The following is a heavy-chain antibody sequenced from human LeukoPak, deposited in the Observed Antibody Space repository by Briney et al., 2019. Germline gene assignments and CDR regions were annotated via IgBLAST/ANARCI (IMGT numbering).Heavy chain of an antibody. CDR3: ARDVGTTMVGPFDY. Sequence: GGSLRLSCAASGFTFSSYSMNWVRQAPGKGLEWVSYISSSSTIYYADSVKGRFTISRDNSKNTLYLQMNSLRAEDTAVYYCARDVGTTMVGPFDYWGQGALVTVSS. V-gene: IGHV3-48*01. D-gene: IGHD5-18*01. CDR2: ISSSSTI. CDR1: GFTFSSYS. J-gene: IGHJ4*02.